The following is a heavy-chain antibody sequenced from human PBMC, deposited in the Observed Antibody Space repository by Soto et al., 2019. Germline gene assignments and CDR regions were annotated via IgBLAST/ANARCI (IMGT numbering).Heavy chain of an antibody. CDR1: GGTFSSQA. D-gene: IGHD2-15*01. CDR2: IIPIFGTA. Sequence: SVNGSRKASGGTFSSQAINLVRQPPGQELEWMGGIIPIFGTANYAQKFQGRVTITADESTSTAYMELSSLRSEDTAVYYCARDLCCGGSWHGQGAFDIWGPGTLGTGS. J-gene: IGHJ3*02. V-gene: IGHV1-69*01. CDR3: ARDLCCGGSWHGQGAFDI.